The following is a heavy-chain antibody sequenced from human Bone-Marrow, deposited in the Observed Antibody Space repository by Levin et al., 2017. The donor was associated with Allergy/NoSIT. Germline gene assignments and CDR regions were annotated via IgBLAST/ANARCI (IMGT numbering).Heavy chain of an antibody. V-gene: IGHV3-23*01. D-gene: IGHD4/OR15-4a*01. CDR2: VSGSGGST. J-gene: IGHJ3*01. CDR1: RNTFATYA. CDR3: ARGVRRLVSANDAFDV. Sequence: GESLKISCAAPRNTFATYAMAWVRQAPGKGLQWVASVSGSGGSTFYADSVSGRFLISGDSSKNTLYLQMNSLRVEDTGVYFCARGVRRLVSANDAFDVWGQGTMVTVSA.